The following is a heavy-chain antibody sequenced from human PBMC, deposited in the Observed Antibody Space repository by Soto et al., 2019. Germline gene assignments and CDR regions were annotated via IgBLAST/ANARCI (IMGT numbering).Heavy chain of an antibody. Sequence: PSETLSLTCAVYGGSFSGYYGSWIRQPPGKGLEWIGEINHSGITYYNPSLKSRVTISVDTSKNQFSLNLRSVTAADTAVYYCARGLLERLLLGYGMDVWGQGPTVTVYS. CDR2: INHSGIT. V-gene: IGHV4-34*01. J-gene: IGHJ6*02. CDR1: GGSFSGYY. D-gene: IGHD3-3*01. CDR3: ARGLLERLLLGYGMDV.